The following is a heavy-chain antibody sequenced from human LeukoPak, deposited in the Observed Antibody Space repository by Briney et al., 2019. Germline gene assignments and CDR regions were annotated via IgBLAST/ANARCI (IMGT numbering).Heavy chain of an antibody. J-gene: IGHJ3*02. CDR3: ARHGGESIVAMILHAFDI. CDR1: GSMSNHF. V-gene: IGHV4-59*08. CDR2: IYDSGAT. D-gene: IGHD5-12*01. Sequence: SETLSLTCTVFGSMSNHFWSWIRQPPGKGLEWIGYIYDSGATDYNPSLKSRVTMSVDTSKNQFSLKLSSVTAADTAVYYCARHGGESIVAMILHAFDIWGQGTMVTVSS.